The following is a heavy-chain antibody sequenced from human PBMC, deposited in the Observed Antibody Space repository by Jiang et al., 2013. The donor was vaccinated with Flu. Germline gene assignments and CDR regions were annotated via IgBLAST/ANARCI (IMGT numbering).Heavy chain of an antibody. CDR2: IYYTGST. V-gene: IGHV4-59*08. D-gene: IGHD5-18*01. J-gene: IGHJ5*02. CDR3: ARHEHYSYGYYNWFDP. Sequence: GSGLVKPSETLSLTCTVSGAAITSYYWSWIRQPPGKGLEWIGYIYYTGSTNYSPSLKSRVTISVDTSKNQFSLKLSSVTAADTAMYYCARHEHYSYGYYNWFDPWGQGTLVTVSS. CDR1: GAAITSYY.